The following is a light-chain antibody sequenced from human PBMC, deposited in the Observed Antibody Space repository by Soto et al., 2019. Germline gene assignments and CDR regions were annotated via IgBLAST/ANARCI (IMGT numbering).Light chain of an antibody. J-gene: IGLJ2*01. CDR2: LKSDGSH. Sequence: QSVLTQSPSASASLGASVKLTCTLSSGHSSYAIAWHQQQPEKGPRYLMKLKSDGSHSKGDGNPDRFSGSSSGAERYLAISSLQSEDEADYYCQTWGTGIQVFGGGTKLTLL. CDR3: QTWGTGIQV. V-gene: IGLV4-69*01. CDR1: SGHSSYA.